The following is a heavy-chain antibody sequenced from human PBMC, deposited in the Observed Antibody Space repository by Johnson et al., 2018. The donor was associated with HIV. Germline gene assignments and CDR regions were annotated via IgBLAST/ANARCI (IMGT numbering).Heavy chain of an antibody. D-gene: IGHD7-27*01. CDR2: IHRGGST. V-gene: IGHV3-66*02. CDR3: ARDPFLPLGI. CDR1: GFTVSNNY. Sequence: VQLLESGGGLVHPGGSLTLSCAASGFTVSNNYMTWVRQAPERGLEWLSVIHRGGSTAYADSVKGRFTVSRDTSKNTVYLQMNTLRAEDTAVYYCARDPFLPLGIWGQGTVVTVSS. J-gene: IGHJ3*02.